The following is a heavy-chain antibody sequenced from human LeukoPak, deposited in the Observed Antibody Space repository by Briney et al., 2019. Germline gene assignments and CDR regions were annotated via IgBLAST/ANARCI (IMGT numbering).Heavy chain of an antibody. CDR1: GYTFTNFG. J-gene: IGHJ4*02. CDR2: ISAYNGNT. V-gene: IGHV1-18*01. Sequence: ASVKVSCKASGYTFTNFGISWVRQAPGQGLEWMGWISAYNGNTNYAQKLQGRVTMTTDTSTSTAYMELRSLRSDDTAVYYCARDIGNCGGDCYSRPDYWDQGTLVTVSS. D-gene: IGHD2-21*01. CDR3: ARDIGNCGGDCYSRPDY.